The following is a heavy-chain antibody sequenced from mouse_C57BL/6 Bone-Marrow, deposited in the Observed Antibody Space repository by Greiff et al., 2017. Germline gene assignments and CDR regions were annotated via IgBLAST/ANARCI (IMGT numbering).Heavy chain of an antibody. J-gene: IGHJ2*01. V-gene: IGHV14-4*01. CDR2: IDPANGDT. Sequence: VQLKESGAELVRPGASVKLSCTASGFNITDDYMHWVKQRPEQGLEWIGWIDPANGDTEYASKFQGKATITADTSSNTAYLQLSSLTSEDTAVXYCTTSFSTVVATNYWGQGTTLTVSS. D-gene: IGHD1-1*01. CDR3: TTSFSTVVATNY. CDR1: GFNITDDY.